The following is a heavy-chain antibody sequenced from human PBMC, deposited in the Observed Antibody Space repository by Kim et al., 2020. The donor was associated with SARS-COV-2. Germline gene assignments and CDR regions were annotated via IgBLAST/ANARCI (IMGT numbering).Heavy chain of an antibody. CDR2: ISGDGGST. J-gene: IGHJ6*02. V-gene: IGHV3-43*02. Sequence: GGSLRLSCAASGFTFDDYAMHWVRQAPGKGLEWVSLISGDGGSTYYADSVKGRFTISRDNSKNSLYLQMNSLRTEDTALYYCAKDPAYSSSWISYYYYGMDVWGQGNTVTGSS. D-gene: IGHD6-13*01. CDR1: GFTFDDYA. CDR3: AKDPAYSSSWISYYYYGMDV.